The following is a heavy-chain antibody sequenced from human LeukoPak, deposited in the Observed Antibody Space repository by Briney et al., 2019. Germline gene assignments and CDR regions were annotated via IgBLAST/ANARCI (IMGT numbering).Heavy chain of an antibody. Sequence: GGSLRLSCAASGFTFSSYAMHWVRQAPGKGLEWVAVISYDGSNKYYADSVKGRFTITRDNSKNTLYLQMNSLRAEDTAVYYCARGRRWADFDYWGQGTLVTVSS. V-gene: IGHV3-30*01. CDR3: ARGRRWADFDY. CDR2: ISYDGSNK. CDR1: GFTFSSYA. J-gene: IGHJ4*02. D-gene: IGHD1-26*01.